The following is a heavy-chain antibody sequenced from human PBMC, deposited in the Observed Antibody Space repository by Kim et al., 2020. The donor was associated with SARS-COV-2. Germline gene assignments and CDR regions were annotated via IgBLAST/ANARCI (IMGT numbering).Heavy chain of an antibody. D-gene: IGHD5-12*01. CDR2: INDNGDHT. CDR3: AKRNTITRYGYDAFDI. J-gene: IGHJ3*02. V-gene: IGHV3-23*01. CDR1: GFTFRSYA. Sequence: GGSLRLSCVASGFTFRSYAMTWVRQAPGKGLEWVSAINDNGDHTYYTDSARGRFTISRDNSKNTVFLQLNSLSAEDTALYSCAKRNTITRYGYDAFDIWG.